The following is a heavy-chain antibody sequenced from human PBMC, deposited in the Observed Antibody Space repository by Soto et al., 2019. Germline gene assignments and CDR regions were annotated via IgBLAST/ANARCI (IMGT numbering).Heavy chain of an antibody. Sequence: ASVKVSCKASGGTFSSYAISWVRQAPGQGLEWMGRIIPIFGTANYAQKFQGRVTINADESTSTAYKKLSSLRSEDTAVYYCARDFNSGYSYGLSVFDYWGQGTLVTVSS. V-gene: IGHV1-69*13. CDR3: ARDFNSGYSYGLSVFDY. J-gene: IGHJ4*02. CDR2: IIPIFGTA. D-gene: IGHD5-18*01. CDR1: GGTFSSYA.